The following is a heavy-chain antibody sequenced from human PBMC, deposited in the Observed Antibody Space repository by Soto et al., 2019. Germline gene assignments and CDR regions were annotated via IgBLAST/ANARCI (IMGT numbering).Heavy chain of an antibody. CDR2: ISGSGGST. D-gene: IGHD6-19*01. CDR1: GFTFSSYA. J-gene: IGHJ4*02. CDR3: AKVPLIAVAGQYFDY. Sequence: EVQLLESGGGLVQPGGSLRLSCAASGFTFSSYAMSWVRQAPRKGLEWVSAISGSGGSTYYADSVKGRFTISRDNSKNTLYLQMNSLRAEDTAVYYCAKVPLIAVAGQYFDYWGQGTLVTVSS. V-gene: IGHV3-23*01.